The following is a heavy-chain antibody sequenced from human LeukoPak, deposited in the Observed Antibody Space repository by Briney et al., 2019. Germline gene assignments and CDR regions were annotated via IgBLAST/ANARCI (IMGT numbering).Heavy chain of an antibody. CDR3: AKDQNTPETFDY. Sequence: GGSLRLSCAASGFTFSSYWMHWVRQAPGKGLVWVSRINSDGSSTSYADSVKGRFTISRDNAKNTLYLQMNSLRAEDTAVYYCAKDQNTPETFDYWGQGTLVTVSS. D-gene: IGHD1-14*01. CDR2: INSDGSST. J-gene: IGHJ4*02. V-gene: IGHV3-74*01. CDR1: GFTFSSYW.